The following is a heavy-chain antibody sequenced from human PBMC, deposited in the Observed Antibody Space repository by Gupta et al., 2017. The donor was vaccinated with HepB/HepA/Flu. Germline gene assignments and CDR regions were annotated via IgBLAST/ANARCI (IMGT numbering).Heavy chain of an antibody. CDR2: IYYSGST. D-gene: IGHD6-19*01. CDR3: ASLTPRSRIAVAANQFDY. Sequence: QLQLQESGPGLVKPSETLSLTCTVSGGSISSSRYYWGWIRQPPGKGLEWIGSIYYSGSTYYNPSLKSRVTISVDTSKNQFSLKLSSVTAADTAVYYCASLTPRSRIAVAANQFDYWGQGTLVTVSS. V-gene: IGHV4-39*01. J-gene: IGHJ4*02. CDR1: GGSISSSRYY.